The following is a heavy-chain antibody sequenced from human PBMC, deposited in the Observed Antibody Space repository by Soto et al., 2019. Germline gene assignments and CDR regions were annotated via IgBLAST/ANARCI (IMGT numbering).Heavy chain of an antibody. D-gene: IGHD1-26*01. V-gene: IGHV3-7*03. J-gene: IGHJ4*02. Sequence: PGGSLRLSCVTYGLTFTDYWMSWVRQAPGKGMEWVANIKQDESEKNYLDSVKGRFTISRDNAKNSIYLQMNSLRAEDTAVYYCASDSVRGTYYLRWVTYFFEEWGQGSPVTVSS. CDR2: IKQDESEK. CDR1: GLTFTDYW. CDR3: ASDSVRGTYYLRWVTYFFEE.